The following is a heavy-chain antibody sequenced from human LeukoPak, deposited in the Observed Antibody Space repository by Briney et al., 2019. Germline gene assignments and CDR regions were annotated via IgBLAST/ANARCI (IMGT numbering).Heavy chain of an antibody. CDR1: GFTFSSYS. Sequence: PGGSLRLSCAASGFTFSSYSMNWVRQAPGKGLEWVSYISSSSSTIYYADSVKGRFTISRDNAKNSLYLQMNSLRAEDTAVYYCARGYYDILTGYYSTFDYWGQGTLVTVSS. V-gene: IGHV3-48*01. CDR2: ISSSSSTI. CDR3: ARGYYDILTGYYSTFDY. D-gene: IGHD3-9*01. J-gene: IGHJ4*02.